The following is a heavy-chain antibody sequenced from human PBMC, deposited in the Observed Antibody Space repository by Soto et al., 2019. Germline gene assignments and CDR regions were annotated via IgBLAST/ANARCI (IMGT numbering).Heavy chain of an antibody. CDR1: GFTFSYYA. CDR3: AKDLLMNTSGGVIAHFDC. Sequence: EMQLLASGGGLEQPGGSLRLSCAASGFTFSYYAMSWVRQAPGKGLEWVSGISGGGDSTYYADSVKGRFTIVRDNSKNTLYLQMNSLTAEDTAVYYCAKDLLMNTSGGVIAHFDCWGQGTLVTVSS. J-gene: IGHJ4*02. D-gene: IGHD3-16*02. V-gene: IGHV3-23*01. CDR2: ISGGGDST.